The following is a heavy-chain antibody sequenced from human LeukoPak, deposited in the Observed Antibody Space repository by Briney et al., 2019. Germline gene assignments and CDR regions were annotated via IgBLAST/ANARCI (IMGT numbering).Heavy chain of an antibody. V-gene: IGHV3-74*01. CDR3: YAPEADY. D-gene: IGHD4-17*01. Sequence: GGSLRLSCAASGFNFSKYWMHWVRQAPRKGLVWVSRINPEGSRGTYADSVMGRFTISRDNAENTLYLQMNSLRGDDTAVYYCYAPEADYWGQGTLVTVSS. CDR1: GFNFSKYW. J-gene: IGHJ4*02. CDR2: INPEGSRG.